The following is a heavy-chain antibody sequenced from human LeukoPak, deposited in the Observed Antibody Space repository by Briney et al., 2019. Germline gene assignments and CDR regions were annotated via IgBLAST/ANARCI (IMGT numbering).Heavy chain of an antibody. Sequence: SETLCLTCTVSGGSISSHYWSWIRQPPGKGLEWIWYIYYSGSTNYNPSPKSRVTISVGPSKNQFAQKQNSVTAANKAVYYCGRINGASIAAGPFDYWGQGTLVTVSS. CDR1: GGSISSHY. CDR3: GRINGASIAAGPFDY. J-gene: IGHJ4*02. CDR2: IYYSGST. D-gene: IGHD6-13*01. V-gene: IGHV4-59*11.